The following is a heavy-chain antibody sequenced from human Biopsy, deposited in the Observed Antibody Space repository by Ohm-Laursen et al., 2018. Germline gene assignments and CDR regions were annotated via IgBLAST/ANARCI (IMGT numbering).Heavy chain of an antibody. J-gene: IGHJ2*01. Sequence: SGTLSLTCTVSGGSISSYYWSWIRQPPGKGLEWIGYIYYTGSTNYNPSLKSRVTISVDTSMNQLSLRLTSVTAADAAVYYCARHPPSYSGSYWGYFDLWGRGTLVTVSS. CDR2: IYYTGST. V-gene: IGHV4-59*08. D-gene: IGHD1-26*01. CDR1: GGSISSYY. CDR3: ARHPPSYSGSYWGYFDL.